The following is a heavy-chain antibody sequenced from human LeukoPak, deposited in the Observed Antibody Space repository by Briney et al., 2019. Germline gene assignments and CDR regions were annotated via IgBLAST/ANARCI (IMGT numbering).Heavy chain of an antibody. V-gene: IGHV4-38-2*02. D-gene: IGHD3-9*01. Sequence: SQTLSLTCTVSGDSISGGYYWGWIRQPPGKGLEWMGTIYHGGGTYYNPSLESGVTISLDTPKNHFSLNLTSVTAADTAMYYCARVAERTWLPYDAAFDIWGLGTMVTVCS. CDR3: ARVAERTWLPYDAAFDI. CDR1: GDSISGGYY. J-gene: IGHJ3*02. CDR2: IYHGGGT.